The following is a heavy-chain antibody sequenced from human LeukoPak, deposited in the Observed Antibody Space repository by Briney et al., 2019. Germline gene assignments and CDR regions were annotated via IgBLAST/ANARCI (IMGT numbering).Heavy chain of an antibody. D-gene: IGHD3-22*01. Sequence: SETLSLTCTVSGYSISSGYYWGWIRQPPGKGLEWIGSIYHSGSTYYNPSLKSRVTISVDTSKNQFSLKLSSVTAADTAVYYCARDPYYYDSSGLRAFDIWGQGTMVTVSS. V-gene: IGHV4-38-2*02. CDR2: IYHSGST. CDR1: GYSISSGYY. CDR3: ARDPYYYDSSGLRAFDI. J-gene: IGHJ3*02.